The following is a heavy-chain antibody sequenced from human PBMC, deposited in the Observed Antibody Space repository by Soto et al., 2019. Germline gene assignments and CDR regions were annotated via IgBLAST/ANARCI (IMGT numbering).Heavy chain of an antibody. CDR1: GFTFSSHA. D-gene: IGHD3-3*01. CDR3: AKTGLEWELDY. CDR2: ISSSGISK. V-gene: IGHV3-23*01. J-gene: IGHJ4*02. Sequence: HLLESGGGLVQPGGSLRLSCAASGFTFSSHAMSWVRQAPGKGLQWISSISSSGISKYYADSVKGRFTISRDDSKNTLYLQMNSLRADDTAVYYCAKTGLEWELDYWGQGTLVTVSS.